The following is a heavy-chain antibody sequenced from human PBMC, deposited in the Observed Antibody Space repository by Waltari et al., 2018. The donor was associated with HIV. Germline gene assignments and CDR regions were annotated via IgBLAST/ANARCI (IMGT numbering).Heavy chain of an antibody. CDR3: VRDDPGYGPIDY. J-gene: IGHJ4*02. D-gene: IGHD3-10*01. Sequence: DVYLVESGGGVVTTGGSIRLTCEASGFEFRHYSLTWVRQSPMRGRVWVASSRRGNNEKNYLDAVRGRFVISRDNSESSVYLQMDSLREEDTATYFCVRDDPGYGPIDYWGQGTLVTV. CDR2: SRRGNNEK. CDR1: GFEFRHYS. V-gene: IGHV3-21*04.